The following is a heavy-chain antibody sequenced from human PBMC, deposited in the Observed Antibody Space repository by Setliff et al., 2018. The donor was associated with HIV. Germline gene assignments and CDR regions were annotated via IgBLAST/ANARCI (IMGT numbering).Heavy chain of an antibody. D-gene: IGHD5-12*01. CDR1: GGSLSGHY. CDR2: SNHVGRT. V-gene: IGHV4-34*01. CDR3: ARASWLVAVRFFDF. Sequence: SETLSLTCAVYGGSLSGHYWSWIRQPPGKGLEWIGESNHVGRTNYNPSLKSRVTVSVDTSKNQFSLKLSSVTAADTAVYYCARASWLVAVRFFDFWGQETLVTVSS. J-gene: IGHJ4*02.